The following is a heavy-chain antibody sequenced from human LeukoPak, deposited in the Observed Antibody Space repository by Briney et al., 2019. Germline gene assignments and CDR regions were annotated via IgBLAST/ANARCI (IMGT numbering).Heavy chain of an antibody. Sequence: IPIFGTANYAQKFQGRVTITADESTSTAYMELSSLRSEDTAVYYCARSDDYGDYPDPGAFDCWGQGTLVTVSS. CDR2: IPIFGTA. J-gene: IGHJ4*02. V-gene: IGHV1-69*01. CDR3: ARSDDYGDYPDPGAFDC. D-gene: IGHD4-17*01.